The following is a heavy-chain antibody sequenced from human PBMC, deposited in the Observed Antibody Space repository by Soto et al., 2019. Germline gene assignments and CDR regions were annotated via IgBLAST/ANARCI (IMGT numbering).Heavy chain of an antibody. Sequence: ESLKISFKGSGYRFASYWIVWVRQMPGKGLEWMGIIYHVDSDTRYGPSFQGQVTISADKSIRTEYLQWSSLKASDNAMYYCARHRDGMDVWGQGTTVTVSS. J-gene: IGHJ6*02. CDR1: GYRFASYW. V-gene: IGHV5-51*01. D-gene: IGHD3-10*01. CDR3: ARHRDGMDV. CDR2: IYHVDSDT.